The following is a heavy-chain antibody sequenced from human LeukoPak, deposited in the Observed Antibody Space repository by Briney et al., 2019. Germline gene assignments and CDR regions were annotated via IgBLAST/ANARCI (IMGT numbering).Heavy chain of an antibody. J-gene: IGHJ4*02. CDR2: IIPIFGTA. V-gene: IGHV1-69*13. CDR1: GGTFSSYA. Sequence: SVKVSCKASGGTFSSYAISWVRQAPGQGLEWMGGIIPIFGTANYAQKFQGRVTITADESTSSAYMELSSLRSEDTAVYYCASSDYYYGSGSYWGGYYFDYWGQGTLVTVSS. CDR3: ASSDYYYGSGSYWGGYYFDY. D-gene: IGHD3-10*01.